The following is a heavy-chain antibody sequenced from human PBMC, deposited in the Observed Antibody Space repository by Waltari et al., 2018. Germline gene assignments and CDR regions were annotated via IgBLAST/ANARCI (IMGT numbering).Heavy chain of an antibody. CDR3: AREEVVRGVINSNWFDP. J-gene: IGHJ5*02. V-gene: IGHV1-24*01. CDR2: VDVEDGKT. D-gene: IGHD3-10*01. CDR1: GHTLTELS. Sequence: QVQLIQSGAEVKKPGASVKVSCKVSGHTLTELSIHWVRQAPGKGPEWMGGVDVEDGKTSYAQNFQGRVTMTGDTSTYTAYMELTSLRSEDTAVYYCAREEVVRGVINSNWFDPWGQGTLVTVSS.